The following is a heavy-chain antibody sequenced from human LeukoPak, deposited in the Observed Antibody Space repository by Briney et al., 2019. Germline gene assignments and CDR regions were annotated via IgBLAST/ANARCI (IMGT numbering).Heavy chain of an antibody. J-gene: IGHJ4*02. CDR1: GYTFTGDY. D-gene: IGHD3-3*01. Sequence: ASVNVSCKASGYTFTGDYMHWVRQAAGQGLEGMGWINPNSGGTNYAQKFQGRVTMTRDTSISTAYMELSRLRSDDTAVYYCAREFGFWSGYHPEGNYWGQGTLVTVSS. CDR2: INPNSGGT. CDR3: AREFGFWSGYHPEGNY. V-gene: IGHV1-2*02.